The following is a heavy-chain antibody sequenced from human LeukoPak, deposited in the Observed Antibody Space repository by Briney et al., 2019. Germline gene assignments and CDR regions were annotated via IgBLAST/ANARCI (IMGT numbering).Heavy chain of an antibody. CDR1: GFIFSSYG. V-gene: IGHV3-30*02. Sequence: GGSLRLSCAASGFIFSSYGMHWVRQAPGKGLQWVAFIRFDGSNKYFADSVKGRFTISRDNSKNTPDLQMNSLKTEDTAVYYCAKAKGREYQLPLGYMDVWGKGTTVTVSS. CDR2: IRFDGSNK. D-gene: IGHD2-2*01. J-gene: IGHJ6*03. CDR3: AKAKGREYQLPLGYMDV.